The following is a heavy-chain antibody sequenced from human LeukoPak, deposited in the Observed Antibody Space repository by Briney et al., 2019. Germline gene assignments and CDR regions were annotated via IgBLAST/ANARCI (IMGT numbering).Heavy chain of an antibody. CDR3: AHSPGYSHAQPNDAFDI. V-gene: IGHV2-5*01. J-gene: IGHJ3*02. CDR1: GFSLSTSGVG. D-gene: IGHD5-18*01. Sequence: ESGPTLVKPTQTLTLTCTFSGFSLSTSGVGVGWIRQPPGKALEWLALIYWNDDKRYSPSLKSRLTITKDTSKNQVVLTMTNMDPVDTATYYCAHSPGYSHAQPNDAFDIWGQGTMVTVSS. CDR2: IYWNDDK.